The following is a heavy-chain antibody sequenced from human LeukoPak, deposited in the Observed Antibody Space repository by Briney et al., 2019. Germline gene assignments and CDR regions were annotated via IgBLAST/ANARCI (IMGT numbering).Heavy chain of an antibody. J-gene: IGHJ4*02. V-gene: IGHV1-8*01. Sequence: ASVKVSCKASGYTFTSYDINWVRQATGQGLEWMGWMNPNSGNTGYAQKSQGRVTMTRNTSISTAYMELSSLRSEDTAVYYCARGGRFYYDSSGYYDRTGFDYWGQGTLVTVSS. CDR3: ARGGRFYYDSSGYYDRTGFDY. CDR1: GYTFTSYD. D-gene: IGHD3-22*01. CDR2: MNPNSGNT.